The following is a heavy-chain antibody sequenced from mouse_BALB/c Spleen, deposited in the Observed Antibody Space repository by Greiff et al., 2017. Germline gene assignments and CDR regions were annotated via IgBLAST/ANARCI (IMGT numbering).Heavy chain of an antibody. CDR2: IDPANGNT. CDR1: GFNIKDTY. J-gene: IGHJ3*01. Sequence: VHVKQSGAELVKPGASVKLSCTASGFNIKDTYMHWVKQRPEQGLEWIGRIDPANGNTKYDPKFQGKATITADTSSNTAYLQLSSLTSEDTAVYYCASPYGNYAAWFAYWGQGTLVTVSA. CDR3: ASPYGNYAAWFAY. V-gene: IGHV14-3*02. D-gene: IGHD2-1*01.